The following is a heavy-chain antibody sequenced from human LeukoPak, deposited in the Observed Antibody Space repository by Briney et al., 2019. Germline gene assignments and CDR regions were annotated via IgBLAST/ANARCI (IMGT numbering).Heavy chain of an antibody. J-gene: IGHJ6*02. D-gene: IGHD6-6*01. CDR1: GFTFSSYA. CDR2: ISYDGSNK. V-gene: IGHV3-30-3*01. Sequence: GGSLRLSCAASGFTFSSYAMHWVRQAPGKGLEWVAVISYDGSNKYYADSVKGRFTISRDNSKNTLYLQMNSLRAEDTAVYYCARDDYSSSPGDLDYYYYGTDVWGQGTTVTVSS. CDR3: ARDDYSSSPGDLDYYYYGTDV.